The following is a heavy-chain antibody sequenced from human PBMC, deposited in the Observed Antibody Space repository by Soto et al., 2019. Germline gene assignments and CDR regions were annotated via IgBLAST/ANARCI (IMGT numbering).Heavy chain of an antibody. CDR1: GFTISRYW. V-gene: IGHV3-7*01. CDR2: IKQDGSER. CDR3: ARWDNGYDF. D-gene: IGHD5-12*01. J-gene: IGHJ4*02. Sequence: EVQLVESGGTLVQPGESLRLSCAASGFTISRYWMSWVRQAPGKGLEWVANIKQDGSERYYMGSVNGRFTISRDNAKNSLYLQMSSLTVEDTAVSYCARWDNGYDFGGQGTLVTISS.